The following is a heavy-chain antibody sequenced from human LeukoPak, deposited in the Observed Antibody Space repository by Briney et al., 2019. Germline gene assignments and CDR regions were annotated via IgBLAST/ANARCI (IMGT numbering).Heavy chain of an antibody. D-gene: IGHD6-6*01. CDR3: ASSEYSSSSPYY. J-gene: IGHJ4*02. CDR2: IYYSGST. V-gene: IGHV4-59*01. Sequence: SETLSLTCTVSGGSISSYYWSWIRQPPGKGLEWIGYIYYSGSTNYNPSLKSRVTISVDTSKNQFSLKLSSVTAADTAVYYCASSEYSSSSPYYWGQGTLVTVSS. CDR1: GGSISSYY.